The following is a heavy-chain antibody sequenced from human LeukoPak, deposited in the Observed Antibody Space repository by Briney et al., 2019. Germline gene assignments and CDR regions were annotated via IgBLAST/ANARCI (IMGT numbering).Heavy chain of an antibody. V-gene: IGHV3-7*01. CDR3: SNSYLRD. CDR1: GFTFSTYW. J-gene: IGHJ1*01. Sequence: GGSLRLSCAASGFTFSTYWMGWVRQAPGKGLEFVANINPDGSGKYYRDSVKGRFTISRDNAENSLDLQMNSLRVEDTAVYFCSNSYLRDWGQGTLVTVSS. D-gene: IGHD3-10*01. CDR2: INPDGSGK.